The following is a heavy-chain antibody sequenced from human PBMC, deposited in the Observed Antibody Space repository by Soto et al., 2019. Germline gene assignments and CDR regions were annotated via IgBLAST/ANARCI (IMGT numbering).Heavy chain of an antibody. V-gene: IGHV2-5*01. Sequence: QITLKESGPTLVKPTQTLTLTCTFSGFSLSTSGVGVGWIRQPPGKALEWLALIYWNDDKRYSPSLKSRLTITKDTSKNQVVLTMTNKDPVDTATYYCAHCPTLQAVRGAHDAFDIWGQGTMVTVSS. J-gene: IGHJ3*02. D-gene: IGHD3-10*01. CDR1: GFSLSTSGVG. CDR3: AHCPTLQAVRGAHDAFDI. CDR2: IYWNDDK.